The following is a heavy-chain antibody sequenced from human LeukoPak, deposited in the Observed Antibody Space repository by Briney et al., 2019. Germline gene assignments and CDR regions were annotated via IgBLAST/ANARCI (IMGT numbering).Heavy chain of an antibody. D-gene: IGHD3-9*01. V-gene: IGHV1-18*01. CDR2: ISAYNGNT. J-gene: IGHJ4*02. CDR3: AREDSYYDILTGYPF. CDR1: GYTFTSYG. Sequence: ASVKVSCKASGYTFTSYGISWVRQAPGQGLKWMGWISAYNGNTNYAQKLQGRVTMTTDTSTSTAYMELRSLRSDDTAVYYCAREDSYYDILTGYPFWGQGTLVTVSS.